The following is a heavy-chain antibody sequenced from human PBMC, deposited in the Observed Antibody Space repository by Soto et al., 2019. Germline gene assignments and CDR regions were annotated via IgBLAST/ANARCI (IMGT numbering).Heavy chain of an antibody. V-gene: IGHV4-61*01. CDR1: VGSVSSGSYY. Sequence: PSETLSLTCTVSVGSVSSGSYYWSWIRQPPGKGLEWIGYIYYSGSTNYNPSLKSRVTISVDTSKNQFSLKLSSVTAADTAVYYCARDSPATSSGWYRHSFDPWGQGTLVTVSS. D-gene: IGHD6-19*01. CDR2: IYYSGST. J-gene: IGHJ5*02. CDR3: ARDSPATSSGWYRHSFDP.